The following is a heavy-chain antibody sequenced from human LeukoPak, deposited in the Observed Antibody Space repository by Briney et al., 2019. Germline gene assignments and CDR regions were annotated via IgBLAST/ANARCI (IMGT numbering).Heavy chain of an antibody. Sequence: PSETLSLTCTVSGDSISSYYWSWIRQPPGKGLEWIGYIYYSGSTNYNPSLKSRVTISVDTSKNQFSLKLSPVTAADTAVYYCATSVGSGYYPTTLDYWGQGTLVTVSS. V-gene: IGHV4-59*08. CDR3: ATSVGSGYYPTTLDY. D-gene: IGHD3-22*01. CDR2: IYYSGST. J-gene: IGHJ4*02. CDR1: GDSISSYY.